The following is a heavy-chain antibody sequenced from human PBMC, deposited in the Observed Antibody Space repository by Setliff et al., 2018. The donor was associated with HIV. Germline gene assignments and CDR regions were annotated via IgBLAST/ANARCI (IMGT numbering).Heavy chain of an antibody. D-gene: IGHD2-2*01. CDR1: DDSISRNY. CDR2: IYTGGRT. CDR3: ARDRMPMASWVPDK. J-gene: IGHJ4*02. V-gene: IGHV4-4*07. Sequence: SETLSLTCTVSDDSISRNYWSWIRQSAGKGLEWVGRIYTGGRTNYNPSLKGRVTMSVDTSKNQFSLNLSSVTAADTAVYYCARDRMPMASWVPDKWGQGTLVTVSS.